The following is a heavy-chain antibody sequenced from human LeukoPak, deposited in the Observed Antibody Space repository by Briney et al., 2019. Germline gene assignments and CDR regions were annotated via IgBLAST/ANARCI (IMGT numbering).Heavy chain of an antibody. CDR3: ARARRGYFDY. Sequence: PSETLSLTCTVSGGSISSYYWSWIRQPPGKGLEWIGYIYYSGSTNYNPSLKSRVTISVDTSKNQYSLKLSSVTAADTVVYYCARARRGYFDYWGQGTLVTVSS. CDR1: GGSISSYY. V-gene: IGHV4-59*01. J-gene: IGHJ4*02. CDR2: IYYSGST.